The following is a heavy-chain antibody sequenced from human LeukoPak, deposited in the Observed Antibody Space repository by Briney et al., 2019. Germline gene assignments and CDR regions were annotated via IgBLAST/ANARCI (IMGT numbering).Heavy chain of an antibody. CDR2: MSYDGNSK. J-gene: IGHJ3*02. Sequence: GGSLRLACAASGFTFSSSRMAWVRQAPGKGLEWVAVMSYDGNSKTYVDSVNGRFTIYRDTSKNPLYLQTNSLRPDHTSVYECAKSLPLRGYGDAIDAFDMWGRETMVTFSS. V-gene: IGHV3-30*18. D-gene: IGHD5-18*01. CDR3: AKSLPLRGYGDAIDAFDM. CDR1: GFTFSSSR.